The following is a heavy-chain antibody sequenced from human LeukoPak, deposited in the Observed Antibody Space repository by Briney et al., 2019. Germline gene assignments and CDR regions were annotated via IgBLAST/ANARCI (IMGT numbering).Heavy chain of an antibody. J-gene: IGHJ4*02. V-gene: IGHV4-59*02. CDR1: GGSVGSYY. CDR3: ARFMDLYDYVWGSYRQGYYFDY. CDR2: FHDGGST. Sequence: SETLSLTCSVSGGSVGSYYWSWIRQPPGKGLEWIGFFHDGGSTVYNPSFKSRVTISVDTSKNQVYLKLTSVTAADTAVYYCARFMDLYDYVWGSYRQGYYFDYWGQGTLVTVSS. D-gene: IGHD3-16*02.